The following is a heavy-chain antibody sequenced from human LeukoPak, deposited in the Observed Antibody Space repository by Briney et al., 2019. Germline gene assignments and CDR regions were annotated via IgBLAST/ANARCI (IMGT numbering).Heavy chain of an antibody. J-gene: IGHJ5*02. CDR2: IIPILGIA. CDR3: ARVAPPFGYGSGSYYNEWDWFDP. V-gene: IGHV1-69*04. Sequence: SVKVSCKASGGTFSSYAISWVRQAPGQGLEWMGRIIPILGIANYAQKFHGRVTITADKSTSTAYMELSSLRSEDTAVYYCARVAPPFGYGSGSYYNEWDWFDPWGQGTLVTVSS. D-gene: IGHD3-10*01. CDR1: GGTFSSYA.